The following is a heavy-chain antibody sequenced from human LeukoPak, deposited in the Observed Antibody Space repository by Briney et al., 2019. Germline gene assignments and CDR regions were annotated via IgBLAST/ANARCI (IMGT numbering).Heavy chain of an antibody. J-gene: IGHJ4*02. CDR3: ARTTKEFDILTGYYFDY. Sequence: GGSLRLSCAASGFTFSNYGMFWFRQAPGKGLDWVSFIRFDGSHKYYADSVKGRFTISRDNSKNTLSLQMNSLRAVDTAVYYCARTTKEFDILTGYYFDYWGQGTLVTVSS. CDR2: IRFDGSHK. D-gene: IGHD3-9*01. V-gene: IGHV3-33*07. CDR1: GFTFSNYG.